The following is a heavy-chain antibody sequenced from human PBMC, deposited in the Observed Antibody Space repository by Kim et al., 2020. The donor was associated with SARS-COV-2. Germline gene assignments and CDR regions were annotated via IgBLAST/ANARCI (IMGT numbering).Heavy chain of an antibody. D-gene: IGHD4-17*01. CDR3: ARDYGGNSGGFSDY. V-gene: IGHV3-53*01. J-gene: IGHJ4*02. Sequence: AASVKGRFTISRDNSKNNLYLQMNSLTAEDTAVYYCARDYGGNSGGFSDYWGQGTLVTVSS.